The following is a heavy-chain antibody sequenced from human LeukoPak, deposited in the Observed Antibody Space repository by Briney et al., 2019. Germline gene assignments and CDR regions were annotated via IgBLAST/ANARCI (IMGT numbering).Heavy chain of an antibody. J-gene: IGHJ3*02. D-gene: IGHD2-15*01. CDR3: AKDSEDCSGGSCYLPHSWSVELGGAFDI. Sequence: EPGGSLRLSCAASGFTFSSYAMSWVRQAPGKGLEWVSAISGSGGSTYYADSVKGRFTISRDNSKNTLYLQMNSLRAEDTAVYYCAKDSEDCSGGSCYLPHSWSVELGGAFDIWGQGTMVTVSS. V-gene: IGHV3-23*01. CDR2: ISGSGGST. CDR1: GFTFSSYA.